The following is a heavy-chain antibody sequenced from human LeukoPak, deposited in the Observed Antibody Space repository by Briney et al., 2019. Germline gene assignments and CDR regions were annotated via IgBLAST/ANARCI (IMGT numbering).Heavy chain of an antibody. D-gene: IGHD6-13*01. CDR3: AKGAAAGSPH. V-gene: IGHV3-23*01. CDR2: VRGSGGST. J-gene: IGHJ4*02. CDR1: GFTFSSYA. Sequence: GGSLRLSCAASGFTFSSYAMSWARQPPGKGLGWVSAVRGSGGSTYYADSVKGRFTISRDNSKNTLYLQMNSLRAEDTAVYYCAKGAAAGSPHWGQGTLVTVSS.